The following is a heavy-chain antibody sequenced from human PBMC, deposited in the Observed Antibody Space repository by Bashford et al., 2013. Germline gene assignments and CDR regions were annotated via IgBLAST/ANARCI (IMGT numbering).Heavy chain of an antibody. Sequence: VRQAPGKGLEWVANIKQDGSEKNYVDSVKGRFTMSRDNAKNLLYLQMNSLRVEDTAVYYCARMGSSSPSFWGQGTLVTVSS. CDR3: ARMGSSSPSF. V-gene: IGHV3-7*01. CDR2: IKQDGSEK. D-gene: IGHD6-6*01. J-gene: IGHJ4*02.